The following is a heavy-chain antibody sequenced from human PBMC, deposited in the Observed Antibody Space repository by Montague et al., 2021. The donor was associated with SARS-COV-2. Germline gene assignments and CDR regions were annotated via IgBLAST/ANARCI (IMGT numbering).Heavy chain of an antibody. Sequence: SETLSLTCTVSGGSISSSSYYWGWIRQPPGKGREWIGSIYYSGSTYYNPSLKSRVTISVDTSKNQFSLKLSSVTAADTAVYYCARDAYCGGDCYSPVDYWGQGTLVTVSS. CDR3: ARDAYCGGDCYSPVDY. V-gene: IGHV4-39*07. D-gene: IGHD2-21*01. CDR1: GGSISSSSYY. CDR2: IYYSGST. J-gene: IGHJ4*02.